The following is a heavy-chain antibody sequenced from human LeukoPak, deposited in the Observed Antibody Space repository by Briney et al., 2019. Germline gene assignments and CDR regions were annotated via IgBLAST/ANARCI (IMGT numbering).Heavy chain of an antibody. J-gene: IGHJ4*02. D-gene: IGHD2-15*01. CDR3: ARHEVVVVVAATPEEYFDY. V-gene: IGHV4-39*01. Sequence: SETLSLTCTVSGGSISSSSYYWGWIRQPPGKGLEWIGSIYYSGSTYYNPSLKSRVTISVDTSENQFSLKLSSVTAADTAVYYCARHEVVVVVAATPEEYFDYWGQGTLVTVSS. CDR1: GGSISSSSYY. CDR2: IYYSGST.